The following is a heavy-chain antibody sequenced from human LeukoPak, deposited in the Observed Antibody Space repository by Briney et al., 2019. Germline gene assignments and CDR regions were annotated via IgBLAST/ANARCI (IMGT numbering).Heavy chain of an antibody. CDR1: GYTFPSYD. D-gene: IGHD3-16*01. V-gene: IGHV1-8*03. J-gene: IGHJ4*02. Sequence: ASVTVSCMACGYTFPSYDINWVRPATGRGLEWMGWMNPNSGNTGYAQKFLGRATITRNTSISTAYMELSSLRSEDTAVYYCARVGARGRHFDYWGQGTLVTVSS. CDR3: ARVGARGRHFDY. CDR2: MNPNSGNT.